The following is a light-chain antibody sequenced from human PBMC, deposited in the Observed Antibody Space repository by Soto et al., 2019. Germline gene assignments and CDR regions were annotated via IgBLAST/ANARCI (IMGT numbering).Light chain of an antibody. CDR2: RNN. CDR3: AAWDDNLSGWV. CDR1: SSNIGSNY. V-gene: IGLV1-47*01. Sequence: QSALTQPASASGTPGQRVTISCSGSSSNIGSNYLYWYQQLPGTAPQLLIYRNNQRPSGVPDRFSGSKSGTSASLAITGLRSEDEADYYCAAWDDNLSGWVFGGGTKLTVL. J-gene: IGLJ3*02.